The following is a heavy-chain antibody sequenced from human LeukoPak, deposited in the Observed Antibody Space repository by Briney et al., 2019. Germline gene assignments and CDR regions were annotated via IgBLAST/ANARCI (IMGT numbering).Heavy chain of an antibody. CDR3: AATSIRMVQRIIYYGKDV. J-gene: IGHJ6*02. CDR2: IVVGTGKT. CDR1: GFTNSNSS. Sequence: GASVKVSCKASGFTNSNSSVQWVRQARGQRPEWIGWIVVGTGKTNYAQRLQERVTITRYMSTGTVDMELSSLRSEDTAVYYCAATSIRMVQRIIYYGKDVWGQGTTVTVSS. D-gene: IGHD3-10*01. V-gene: IGHV1-58*01.